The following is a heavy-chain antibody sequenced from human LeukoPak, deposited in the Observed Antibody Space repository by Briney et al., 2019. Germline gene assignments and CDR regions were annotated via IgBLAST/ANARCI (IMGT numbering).Heavy chain of an antibody. CDR2: IIPIFGTA. J-gene: IGHJ3*02. Sequence: SVKVSCKASGDTFSSYAISWVRQAPGQGLEWMGGIIPIFGTANYAQKFQGRVTITTDESTSTAYMELSSLRSEDTAVYYCARSHQQLVYDAFDIWGQGTMVTASS. D-gene: IGHD6-13*01. CDR1: GDTFSSYA. CDR3: ARSHQQLVYDAFDI. V-gene: IGHV1-69*05.